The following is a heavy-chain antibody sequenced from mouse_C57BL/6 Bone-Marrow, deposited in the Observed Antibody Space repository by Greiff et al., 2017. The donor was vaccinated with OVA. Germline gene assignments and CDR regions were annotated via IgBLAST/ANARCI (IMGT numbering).Heavy chain of an antibody. V-gene: IGHV1-69*01. J-gene: IGHJ3*01. CDR1: GYTFTSYW. D-gene: IGHD2-2*01. Sequence: VQLQQPGAELVMPGASVKLSCKASGYTFTSYWMHWVKQRPGQGLEWIGEIDPSDSYPNYNQKFKGKSTLTVDKSSSTAYMQLSSLTSEDSAVYYCARKNYGYDGGAWFAYWGQGTLVTVSA. CDR2: IDPSDSYP. CDR3: ARKNYGYDGGAWFAY.